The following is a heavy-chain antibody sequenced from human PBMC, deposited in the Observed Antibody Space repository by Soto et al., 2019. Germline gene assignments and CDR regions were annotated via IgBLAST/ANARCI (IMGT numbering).Heavy chain of an antibody. Sequence: GGSLRLSCAASGFIFSSYGMHWVRQAPGKGLEWVAVIWYDGSNKYYADSVKGRSTISRDNSKNTLYLQMNSLRAEDTAVYYCARDARIVVVAAAHDAFDIWGQGTMVTVSS. CDR3: ARDARIVVVAAAHDAFDI. V-gene: IGHV3-33*01. CDR1: GFIFSSYG. J-gene: IGHJ3*02. D-gene: IGHD2-2*01. CDR2: IWYDGSNK.